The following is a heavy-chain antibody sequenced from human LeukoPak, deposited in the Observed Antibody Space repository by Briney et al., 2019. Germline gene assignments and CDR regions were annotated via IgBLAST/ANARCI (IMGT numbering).Heavy chain of an antibody. CDR1: GSTFSSYA. CDR2: ISGSGGST. V-gene: IGHV3-23*01. CDR3: AKGGGYNDFDY. Sequence: GGPLRLSCAASGSTFSSYAMSWVRQAPGKGLEWVSAISGSGGSTYYADSVKGRFTISRGNSKNTLYLQMNSLRAEDTAVYYCAKGGGYNDFDYWGQGTLVTVSS. D-gene: IGHD5-24*01. J-gene: IGHJ4*02.